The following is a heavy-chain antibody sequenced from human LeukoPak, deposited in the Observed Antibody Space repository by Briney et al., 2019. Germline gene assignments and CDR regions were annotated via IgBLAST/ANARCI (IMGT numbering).Heavy chain of an antibody. Sequence: PGVSLRLSCAASGFTFSSYAMSWVRQAPGKGLEWVSAISGSGGSTYYADSAEGRFTISRDNSKNTLYLQMNSLRAEDTAVYYCANGPDYGDSWFDPWGQGTLVTVSS. CDR2: ISGSGGST. D-gene: IGHD4-17*01. CDR1: GFTFSSYA. V-gene: IGHV3-23*01. CDR3: ANGPDYGDSWFDP. J-gene: IGHJ5*02.